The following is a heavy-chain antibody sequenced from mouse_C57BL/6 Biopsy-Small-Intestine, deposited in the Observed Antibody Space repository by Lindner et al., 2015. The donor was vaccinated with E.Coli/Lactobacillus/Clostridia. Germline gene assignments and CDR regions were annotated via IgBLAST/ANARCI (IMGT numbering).Heavy chain of an antibody. V-gene: IGHV1-9*01. CDR3: AKSPELGRNY. CDR1: GYTFTGAW. Sequence: VQLQESGAELMKPGASVKLSCKATGYTFTGAWIEWVKQRPGHGLEWIGEILPGSGSTNYNEKFKGKATFTADTPSNTAYMQLSSPTTEDSAIYYCAKSPELGRNYWGQGTTLTVSS. D-gene: IGHD4-1*01. J-gene: IGHJ2*01. CDR2: ILPGSGST.